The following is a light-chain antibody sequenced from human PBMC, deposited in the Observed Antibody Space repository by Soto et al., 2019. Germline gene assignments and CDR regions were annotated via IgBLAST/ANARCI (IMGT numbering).Light chain of an antibody. Sequence: EIVLTQSPDTLSLSPGERATLSCRASQSVSSSYLAWYQQKPGQAPRLLIYGASSRATGIPDRFSGSGSGTDFTLTISRLEPEDLAVYFCQQYDTSPPSTFGQGTRLEIK. V-gene: IGKV3-20*01. CDR2: GAS. CDR1: QSVSSSY. CDR3: QQYDTSPPST. J-gene: IGKJ5*01.